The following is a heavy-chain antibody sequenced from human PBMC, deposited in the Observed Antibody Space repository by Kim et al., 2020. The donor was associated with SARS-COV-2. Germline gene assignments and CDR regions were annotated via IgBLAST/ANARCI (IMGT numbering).Heavy chain of an antibody. CDR3: AKTFGLVTMIVVAPIGPFDI. CDR1: GFTFSSYG. J-gene: IGHJ3*02. CDR2: ISYDGSNK. Sequence: GGSLRLSCAASGFTFSSYGMHWVRQAPGKGLEWVAVISYDGSNKYYADSVKGRFTISRDNSKNTLYLQMNSLRAEDTAVYYCAKTFGLVTMIVVAPIGPFDIWGQGTMVTVSS. D-gene: IGHD3-22*01. V-gene: IGHV3-30*18.